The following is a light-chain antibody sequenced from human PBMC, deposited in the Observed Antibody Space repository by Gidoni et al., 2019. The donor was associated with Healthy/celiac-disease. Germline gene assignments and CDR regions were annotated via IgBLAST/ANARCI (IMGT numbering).Light chain of an antibody. CDR3: QQYDNLPYS. CDR2: DAS. CDR1: QDISNY. V-gene: IGKV1-33*01. Sequence: DIQMTQSPSSLSASIVDRVTITCQASQDISNYLNWYQQKPGKAPKLLIYDASNLGTGVPSRFSGSGSGTDFTFTISSLQPEDIATYYCQQYDNLPYSFGQGTKLEIK. J-gene: IGKJ2*03.